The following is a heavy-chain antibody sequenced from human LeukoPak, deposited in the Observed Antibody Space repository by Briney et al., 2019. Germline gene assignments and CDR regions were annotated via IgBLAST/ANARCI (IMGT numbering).Heavy chain of an antibody. V-gene: IGHV3-66*01. D-gene: IGHD1-26*01. Sequence: GRSLRLSCAASGFTVSSNYMRWVRQAPGKGLEWVSVIYSGGSTYYADSVKGRFTISRDNSKNTVYLQMNSLRAEDTAVYYCARERIVGATPYFEYWGQGTLVTVSS. J-gene: IGHJ4*02. CDR2: IYSGGST. CDR3: ARERIVGATPYFEY. CDR1: GFTVSSNY.